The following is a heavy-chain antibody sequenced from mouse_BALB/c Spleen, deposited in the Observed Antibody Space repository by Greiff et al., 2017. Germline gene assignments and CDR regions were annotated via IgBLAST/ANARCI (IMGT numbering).Heavy chain of an antibody. D-gene: IGHD1-1*01. CDR3: VRQNYGSSYYAMDY. CDR1: GFTFHTYA. J-gene: IGHJ4*01. CDR2: IRSKSNNYAT. V-gene: IGHV10-1*02. Sequence: EVKLMESGGGLVQPKGSLKLSCAASGFTFHTYAMNWVRQAPGKGLEWVARIRSKSNNYATYYADSVKDRFTISRDDSQSMLYLQMNNLKTEDTAMYYCVRQNYGSSYYAMDYWGQGTSVTVSS.